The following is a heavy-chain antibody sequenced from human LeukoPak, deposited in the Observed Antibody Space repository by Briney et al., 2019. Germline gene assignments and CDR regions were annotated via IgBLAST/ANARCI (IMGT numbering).Heavy chain of an antibody. CDR2: IYYSGST. J-gene: IGHJ4*02. CDR3: AREASGSYNN. CDR1: GGSISSHY. V-gene: IGHV4-59*11. Sequence: SETLSLTCTVSGGSISSHYWSWIRQPPGKGLEWIGYIYYSGSTNYNPSLKSRVTISVDTSKNQFSLKLSSVTAADTAEYYCAREASGSYNNWGQGTLVTVSS. D-gene: IGHD1-26*01.